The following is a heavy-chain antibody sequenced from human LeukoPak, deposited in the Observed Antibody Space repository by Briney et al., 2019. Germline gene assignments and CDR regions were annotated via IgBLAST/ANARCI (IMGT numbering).Heavy chain of an antibody. CDR1: GFTFSSYE. Sequence: GGSLRLSCAASGFTFSSYEMIWVRQAPGKGLEWLSYISTGGSTTYYADSVKGRFTTPRDNAKSSLYLQMNSLRAEDTAVYYCVRETGGTYREFDYWGQGTLVTVSS. CDR2: ISTGGSTT. V-gene: IGHV3-48*03. D-gene: IGHD1-26*01. CDR3: VRETGGTYREFDY. J-gene: IGHJ4*02.